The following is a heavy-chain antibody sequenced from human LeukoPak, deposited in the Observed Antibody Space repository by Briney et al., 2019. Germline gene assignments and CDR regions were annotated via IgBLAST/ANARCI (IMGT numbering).Heavy chain of an antibody. V-gene: IGHV4-34*01. J-gene: IGHJ3*02. CDR2: INHSGST. CDR1: GGSIGTYY. Sequence: SETLSLTCTVSGGSIGTYYWSWIRQPPGKGLEWIGEINHSGSTNYNPSLKSRVTISVDTSKNQFSLKLSSVTAADTAVYYCAGLRQDAFDIWGQGTMVTVSS. CDR3: AGLRQDAFDI.